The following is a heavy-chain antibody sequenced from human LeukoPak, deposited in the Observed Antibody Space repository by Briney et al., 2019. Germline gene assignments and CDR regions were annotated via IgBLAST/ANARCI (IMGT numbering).Heavy chain of an antibody. V-gene: IGHV3-30*02. CDR3: AKTGSRGGTFRPSYYYYYMDV. CDR2: IRYDGITK. Sequence: SGGSLRLSCAASAFTFSSYGMHWVRQAPGKGLEWVAFIRYDGITKYYADSVKGRFTISRDNSKNTLYLQMNSLRPEDTAVYYCAKTGSRGGTFRPSYYYYYMDVWGEGTTVTISS. D-gene: IGHD3-9*01. CDR1: AFTFSSYG. J-gene: IGHJ6*03.